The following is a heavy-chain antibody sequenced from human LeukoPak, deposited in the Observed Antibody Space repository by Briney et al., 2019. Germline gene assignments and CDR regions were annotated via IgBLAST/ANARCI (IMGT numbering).Heavy chain of an antibody. J-gene: IGHJ4*02. CDR3: ARGGIGGCFDY. D-gene: IGHD3-16*01. Sequence: PGGSLIFSCAASGFIFSTHWRHWLRQAREKVLELGSRINNDAGTTSYADSGKGRFTIRSDNAKNPLYLEMNSLRAEDTAVYYCARGGIGGCFDYWGRGTLVTVSS. V-gene: IGHV3-74*01. CDR2: INNDAGTT. CDR1: GFIFSTHW.